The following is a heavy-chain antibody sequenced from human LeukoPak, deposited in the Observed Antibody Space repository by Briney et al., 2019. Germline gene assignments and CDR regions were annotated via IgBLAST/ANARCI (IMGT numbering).Heavy chain of an antibody. D-gene: IGHD4-17*01. J-gene: IGHJ4*02. CDR1: GGSISSGDYY. CDR2: IYYSGST. V-gene: IGHV4-30-4*01. Sequence: SQTLSLTCTVSGGSISSGDYYWSWIRQPPGKGLEWIGYIYYSGSTYYNPSLKSRVTISVDTSKNQFSLKLSSVTAADTAVYYCARTSLYGANFDYWGQGTLVTVSS. CDR3: ARTSLYGANFDY.